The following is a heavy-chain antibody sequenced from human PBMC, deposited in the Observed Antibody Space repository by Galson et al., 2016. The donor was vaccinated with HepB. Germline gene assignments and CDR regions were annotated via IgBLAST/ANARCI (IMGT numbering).Heavy chain of an antibody. CDR3: AKPPPLGSHGDYYYGMDV. J-gene: IGHJ6*02. CDR1: GFTFSSYA. Sequence: SLRLSCAASGFTFSSYAMSWVRQAPGKGLEWVSAISGSGGSTYYADSVKGRFTISRDNSKNTLYLQMNSLSTEDTAVYYCAKPPPLGSHGDYYYGMDVWGQGTTVTGSS. D-gene: IGHD3-16*01. CDR2: ISGSGGST. V-gene: IGHV3-23*01.